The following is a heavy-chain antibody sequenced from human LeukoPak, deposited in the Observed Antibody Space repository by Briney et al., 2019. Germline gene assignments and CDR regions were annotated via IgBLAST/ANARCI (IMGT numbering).Heavy chain of an antibody. CDR2: INNGGSRT. J-gene: IGHJ4*02. V-gene: IGHV3-74*03. D-gene: IGHD3-22*01. CDR3: ATGGSDSSDYFFGFY. Sequence: HTGGSLRLSCAASGFTFSNYWMHWVRQAPGKGLVWVSRINNGGSRTMYGDSVKGRFTISRDNARNTLYLQMNSLRAEDTAIYYCATGGSDSSDYFFGFYWGQGTLVTVSS. CDR1: GFTFSNYW.